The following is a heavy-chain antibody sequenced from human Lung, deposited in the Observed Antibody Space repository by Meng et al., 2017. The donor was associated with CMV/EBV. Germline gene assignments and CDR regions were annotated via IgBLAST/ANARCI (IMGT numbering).Heavy chain of an antibody. D-gene: IGHD3-22*01. CDR1: GGSISSSGNY. CDR2: IYYSGST. Sequence: TVSGGSISSSGNYWSWIRQHPGKGLEWIRYIYYSGSTYYNPSLESRVTISVERSKNQFSLKLSSVTAADTAVYYCARDSSGYYVLDYWGQGTLVTVSS. J-gene: IGHJ4*02. CDR3: ARDSSGYYVLDY. V-gene: IGHV4-31*03.